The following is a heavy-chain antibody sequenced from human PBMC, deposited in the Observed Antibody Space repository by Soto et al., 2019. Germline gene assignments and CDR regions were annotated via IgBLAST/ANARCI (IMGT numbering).Heavy chain of an antibody. CDR3: ASAAVTGTAGLDF. D-gene: IGHD6-19*01. Sequence: ASVKVSCKASGYTFTGFYMHWVRQAPGQGLEWMGWINPNSGGTKSAEKFQGRVTMTRDTSISTAYMELSRLTSDDTAVYYCASAAVTGTAGLDFWGQGTQVTVSS. V-gene: IGHV1-2*02. J-gene: IGHJ4*02. CDR2: INPNSGGT. CDR1: GYTFTGFY.